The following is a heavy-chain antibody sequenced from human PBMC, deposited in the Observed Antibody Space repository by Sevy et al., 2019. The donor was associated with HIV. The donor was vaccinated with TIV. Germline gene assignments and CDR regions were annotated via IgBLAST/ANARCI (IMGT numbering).Heavy chain of an antibody. J-gene: IGHJ3*02. D-gene: IGHD7-27*01. V-gene: IGHV3-20*04. CDR2: INWNGGRT. CDR3: ARVRGPNWEIIGAFDI. Sequence: GGSLRLSCAASGFTFDDYGMSWVRQAPGKGLEWVSGINWNGGRTGYADSVKGRFTISRDNAKNSLYLQMNSLRAEDTALYYCARVRGPNWEIIGAFDIWGQGTMVTVSS. CDR1: GFTFDDYG.